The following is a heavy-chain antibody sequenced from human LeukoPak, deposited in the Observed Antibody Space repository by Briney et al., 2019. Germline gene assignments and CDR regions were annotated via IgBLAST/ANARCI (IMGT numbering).Heavy chain of an antibody. J-gene: IGHJ3*02. Sequence: ASVKVSCKASGYTFTDYYMHWVRQAPGQGLEWMGRINPNSGGTNYAQKFQGRVTMTRDTSISTAYMELSRLRSDDTAMYYCASAPMPYDAFDIWSQGTMVTVSS. CDR2: INPNSGGT. V-gene: IGHV1-2*06. D-gene: IGHD2-2*01. CDR3: ASAPMPYDAFDI. CDR1: GYTFTDYY.